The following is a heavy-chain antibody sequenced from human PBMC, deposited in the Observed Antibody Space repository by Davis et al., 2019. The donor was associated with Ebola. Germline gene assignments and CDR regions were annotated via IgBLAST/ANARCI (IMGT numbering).Heavy chain of an antibody. CDR2: IDPSDSYT. Sequence: GESLKISCKGSGYSFTSYWISWVRQMPGKGLEWMGRIDPSDSYTNYSPSFQGQVTISADKSISTAYLQWSSLKASDTAMYYCAGATYYYYGMDVWGQGTTVTVSS. V-gene: IGHV5-10-1*04. D-gene: IGHD5-12*01. J-gene: IGHJ6*02. CDR3: AGATYYYYGMDV. CDR1: GYSFTSYW.